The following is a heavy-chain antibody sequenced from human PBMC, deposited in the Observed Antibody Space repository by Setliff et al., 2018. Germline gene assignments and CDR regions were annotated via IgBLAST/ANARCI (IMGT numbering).Heavy chain of an antibody. CDR1: GFTFSKYD. J-gene: IGHJ6*02. D-gene: IGHD3-10*01. CDR3: ARAPGYGSGNYYYFYYSMDV. Sequence: GGSLRLSCAASGFTFSKYDMHWARQVIGKGLEWVSGIGSAGDTYYPGSVKGRFTISRENGKNSLYLQMNSLRAGDTGVYYCARAPGYGSGNYYYFYYSMDVWGQGTTVTVSS. V-gene: IGHV3-13*01. CDR2: IGSAGDT.